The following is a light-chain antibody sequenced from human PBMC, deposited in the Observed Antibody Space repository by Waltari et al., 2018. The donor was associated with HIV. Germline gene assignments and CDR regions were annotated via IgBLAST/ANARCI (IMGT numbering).Light chain of an antibody. Sequence: EVLLTQSPATLSVSPGDRTTLSCRASQSVRTNLAWYQQRPGQPPRPLIYGSSTRATGIAARFSGSGSGTEFTLTINSLQSEDYAVYYCQQYDYWPPWTFGQGTKVEMK. V-gene: IGKV3-15*01. CDR1: QSVRTN. J-gene: IGKJ1*01. CDR2: GSS. CDR3: QQYDYWPPWT.